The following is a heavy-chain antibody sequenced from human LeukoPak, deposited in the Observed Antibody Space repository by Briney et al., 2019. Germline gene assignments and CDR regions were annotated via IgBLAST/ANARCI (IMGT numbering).Heavy chain of an antibody. CDR3: ARESLYYYDSSGYYFTYYYMDV. CDR2: INHSGST. J-gene: IGHJ6*03. CDR1: GGSFSGYY. Sequence: SETLPLTCAVYGGSFSGYYWSWIRQPPGKGLEWIGEINHSGSTNYNPSLKSRVTISVDTSKNQFSLKLSSVTAADTAVYYCARESLYYYDSSGYYFTYYYMDVWGKGTTVTVSS. V-gene: IGHV4-34*01. D-gene: IGHD3-22*01.